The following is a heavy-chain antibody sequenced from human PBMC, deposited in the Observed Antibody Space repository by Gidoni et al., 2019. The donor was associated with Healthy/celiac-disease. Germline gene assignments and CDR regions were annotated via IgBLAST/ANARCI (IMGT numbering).Heavy chain of an antibody. CDR2: INTNTGNP. J-gene: IGHJ4*02. CDR3: ARVDLHGRLYSSSPEFFDY. D-gene: IGHD6-6*01. CDR1: GYTFTSYA. Sequence: QVQLVQSGSELKKPGASVKVSCKASGYTFTSYAMPWVRQAPGQGLEWMGWINTNTGNPTYAQGFTGRFVFSLDTSVSTAYLQISSLKAEDTAVYYCARVDLHGRLYSSSPEFFDYWGQGTLVTVSS. V-gene: IGHV7-4-1*02.